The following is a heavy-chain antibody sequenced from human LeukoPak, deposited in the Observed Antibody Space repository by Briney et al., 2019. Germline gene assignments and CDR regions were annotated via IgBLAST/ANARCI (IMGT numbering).Heavy chain of an antibody. V-gene: IGHV4-30-4*01. CDR3: ATTKRYCSGGSCYGQINFDY. CDR1: GGSISSGDYY. D-gene: IGHD2-15*01. Sequence: SETLSLTCTVSGGSISSGDYYWSWIRQPPGKGLEWIGYIYYSGSTYYNPSLKSRVTISVDTSKNQFSLKLSSVTAADTAVYYCATTKRYCSGGSCYGQINFDYWGQGTLATVSS. J-gene: IGHJ4*02. CDR2: IYYSGST.